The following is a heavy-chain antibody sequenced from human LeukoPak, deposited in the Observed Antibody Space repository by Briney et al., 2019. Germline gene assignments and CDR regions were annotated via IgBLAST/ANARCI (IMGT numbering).Heavy chain of an antibody. J-gene: IGHJ3*01. Sequence: GGSLRLSCAASGFTFSSYSMNWVRQAPGKGLEWVSYISSSSSTIYYADSVKGRFTISRDNAKNSLYLQMNSLRAEDTAVYYCARDDTHCSSRICYDAFDFWGQGTMVSVSS. CDR3: ARDDTHCSSRICYDAFDF. CDR1: GFTFSSYS. CDR2: ISSSSSTI. V-gene: IGHV3-48*01. D-gene: IGHD2-2*01.